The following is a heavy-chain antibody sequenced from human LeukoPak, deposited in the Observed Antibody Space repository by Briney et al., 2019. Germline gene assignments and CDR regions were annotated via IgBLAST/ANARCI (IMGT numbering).Heavy chain of an antibody. Sequence: PSETLSLTCTVSGGSISDYYWSWTRQPPGKGPEWIGYIYYRGSTNYNPSLQSRVSMSIDTSKNQFSLRLSSVTAADTAVYYCARLATYGDYSDWGQGTLVTVSS. CDR2: IYYRGST. V-gene: IGHV4-59*08. CDR1: GGSISDYY. J-gene: IGHJ4*02. D-gene: IGHD4-17*01. CDR3: ARLATYGDYSD.